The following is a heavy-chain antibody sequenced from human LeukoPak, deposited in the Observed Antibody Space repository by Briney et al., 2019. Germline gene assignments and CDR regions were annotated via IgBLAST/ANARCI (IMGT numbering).Heavy chain of an antibody. CDR2: ISSSSSYI. Sequence: GGSLRLSCAASGFTFSSYSMNWVRQAPGKGLEWVSSISSSSSYIYYADSVKGRFTISRDNAKNSLYLQMNSLRAEDTAVYYCARGNYADCSGGSYYSGGDYWGQGTLVTVSS. J-gene: IGHJ4*02. V-gene: IGHV3-21*01. CDR3: ARGNYADCSGGSYYSGGDY. D-gene: IGHD2-15*01. CDR1: GFTFSSYS.